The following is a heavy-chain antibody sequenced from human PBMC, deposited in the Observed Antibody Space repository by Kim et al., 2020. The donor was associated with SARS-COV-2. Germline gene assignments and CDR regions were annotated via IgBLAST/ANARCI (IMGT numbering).Heavy chain of an antibody. Sequence: GGSLRLSCAASGFTFSSYGMHWVRQAPGKGLEWVAVIWYDGSNKYYGDSVKGRIIISRDNSKNTVDLQMNSLRVEDTAVYYCARDADSSTWVIDHWGQGTLVTVSS. CDR2: IWYDGSNK. CDR3: ARDADSSTWVIDH. CDR1: GFTFSSYG. D-gene: IGHD3-22*01. V-gene: IGHV3-33*01. J-gene: IGHJ1*01.